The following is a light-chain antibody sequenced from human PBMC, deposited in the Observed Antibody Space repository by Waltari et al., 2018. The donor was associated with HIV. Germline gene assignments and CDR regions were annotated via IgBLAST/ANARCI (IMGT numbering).Light chain of an antibody. V-gene: IGKV3-15*01. Sequence: EIVMTQSPATLSVSPGERATLSCRASQSIDNNLAWYQQKPGQAPRLLIYGASTRATGIPARFSGSGSGTDLTLSINSLQSEDFAVYYCQQYDNWPWTFGQGTRVDLK. J-gene: IGKJ1*01. CDR2: GAS. CDR3: QQYDNWPWT. CDR1: QSIDNN.